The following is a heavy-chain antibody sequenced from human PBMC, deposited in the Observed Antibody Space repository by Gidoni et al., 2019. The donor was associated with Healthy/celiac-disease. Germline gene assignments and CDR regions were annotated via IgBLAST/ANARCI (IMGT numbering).Heavy chain of an antibody. V-gene: IGHV3-30-3*01. D-gene: IGHD6-13*01. CDR1: GFTFSSYA. J-gene: IGHJ1*01. CDR2: ISYDGSNK. Sequence: QVQLVESGGGVVQPGRSLRLSCAASGFTFSSYARQWVRQAPGKGLEWVVVISYDGSNKYYADSVKGRFTISRDNSKNSLDLQMNSLRAEDTAVYYCAAPVGTDAEYFQHWGQGTLVTVSS. CDR3: AAPVGTDAEYFQH.